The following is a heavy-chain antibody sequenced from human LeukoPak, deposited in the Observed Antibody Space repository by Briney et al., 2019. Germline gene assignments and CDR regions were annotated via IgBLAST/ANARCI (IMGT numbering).Heavy chain of an antibody. CDR2: IKPKSGDT. J-gene: IGHJ5*02. CDR3: ARNAGYGDLA. D-gene: IGHD4-17*01. Sequence: ASVKVSCKASGYTFTVYNIHWVRQAPGQGLEWMGRIKPKSGDTKYTQRFQGRVTMTRDTSISTAYMELSGLRSDDTAVYYCARNAGYGDLAWGQGTLVTVS. V-gene: IGHV1-2*06. CDR1: GYTFTVYN.